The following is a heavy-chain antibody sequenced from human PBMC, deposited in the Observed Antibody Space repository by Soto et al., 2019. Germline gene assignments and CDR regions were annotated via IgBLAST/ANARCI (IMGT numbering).Heavy chain of an antibody. V-gene: IGHV2-70*01. J-gene: IGHJ5*01. CDR1: GFSLSTRGMC. CDR3: ARSPGYSSGWFDY. CDR2: IDWDDDK. Sequence: SGPTLVNPTQTLTLTCTFSGFSLSTRGMCVSWIRQPPGKALEWLALIDWDDDKYYSTSLKTRLTISSDTSKNHVVLTMTNMDPVDTAMYYCARSPGYSSGWFDYWGQGTLVTVSS. D-gene: IGHD6-19*01.